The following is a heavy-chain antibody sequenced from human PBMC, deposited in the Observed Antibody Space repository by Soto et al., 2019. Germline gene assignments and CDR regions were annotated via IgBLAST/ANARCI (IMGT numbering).Heavy chain of an antibody. Sequence: EVQLVESGGGLVQPGGSQRLSCAASGFTFSSYWMHWVRQAPGKGLVWVSRLNPDGSRTSYADSVKGRFTISRDNAKNTLYLQMNSLRAEDTALYYCASVRTGYYNFDYWGQGTLVTVSS. J-gene: IGHJ4*02. V-gene: IGHV3-74*01. CDR1: GFTFSSYW. D-gene: IGHD3-9*01. CDR2: LNPDGSRT. CDR3: ASVRTGYYNFDY.